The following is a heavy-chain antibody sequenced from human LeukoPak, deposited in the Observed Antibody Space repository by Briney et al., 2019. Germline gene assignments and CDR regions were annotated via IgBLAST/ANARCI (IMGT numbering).Heavy chain of an antibody. CDR3: ARVRSGDYDSSGYYYYYYYMDV. Sequence: GGSLRLSCATSGFTFSDYYMSWIRQAPGKGLEWVSYISSSGSPIYYADSVKGRFTISRDNAKNSLYLQMNSLRAEDTAVYYCARVRSGDYDSSGYYYYYYYMDVWGKGTTVTVPS. CDR2: ISSSGSPI. J-gene: IGHJ6*03. CDR1: GFTFSDYY. V-gene: IGHV3-11*04. D-gene: IGHD3-22*01.